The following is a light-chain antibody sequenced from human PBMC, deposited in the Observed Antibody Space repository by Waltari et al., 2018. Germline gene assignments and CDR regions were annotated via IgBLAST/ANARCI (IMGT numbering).Light chain of an antibody. Sequence: QSVLTQPPSASGTPGQWVTISCSGSSSYIGRNTVNWYQQLPGTAPKLLIYSNNQRPSGVPDRFSGSKSGTSASLAISGLQSEDEADYYCAAWDDSLNGPVFGGGTKLTVL. CDR1: SSYIGRNT. CDR2: SNN. CDR3: AAWDDSLNGPV. J-gene: IGLJ3*02. V-gene: IGLV1-44*01.